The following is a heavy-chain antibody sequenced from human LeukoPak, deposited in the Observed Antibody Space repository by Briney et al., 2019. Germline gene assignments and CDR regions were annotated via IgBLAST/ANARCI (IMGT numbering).Heavy chain of an antibody. J-gene: IGHJ6*03. CDR3: ARGYNYGVYYYYYYMDV. CDR2: FNPNSGGT. D-gene: IGHD5-18*01. V-gene: IGHV1-2*02. Sequence: ASVKVSCKASGYTFTGYYMHWVRQAPGQGLEWMGWFNPNSGGTNYAQKFQGRVTMTSDTSISTAYMELIRLRSDDTAVYYCARGYNYGVYYYYYYMDVWAKGTTVTISS. CDR1: GYTFTGYY.